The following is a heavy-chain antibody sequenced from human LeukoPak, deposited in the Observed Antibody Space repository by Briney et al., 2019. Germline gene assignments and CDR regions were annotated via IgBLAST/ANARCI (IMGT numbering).Heavy chain of an antibody. Sequence: PSETLSLPCTVSGGSISNYHWSWIRQPAGKGLEWIGRILTSGSANYNPSLKSRVTMSVDTSRNQFSLKLNSVTAADTAVYYCARWYSGYDHWGQGTLVTVSS. CDR2: ILTSGSA. J-gene: IGHJ4*02. CDR3: ARWYSGYDH. CDR1: GGSISNYH. D-gene: IGHD5-12*01. V-gene: IGHV4-4*07.